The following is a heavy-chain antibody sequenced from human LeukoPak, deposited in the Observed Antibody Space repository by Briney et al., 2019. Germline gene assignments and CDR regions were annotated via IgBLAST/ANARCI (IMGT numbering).Heavy chain of an antibody. V-gene: IGHV4-4*07. J-gene: IGHJ6*02. CDR1: GGSISSYY. D-gene: IGHD5-18*01. Sequence: SETLSLTCTVSGGSISSYYWSWIRQPAGKGLEWIGRIYTSGSTNYNPSLKSRVTMSVDTSKNQFSLKLSSVTAADTAVYYCAREGHQLWELTYYYGMDVWGQGTTVTVSS. CDR3: AREGHQLWELTYYYGMDV. CDR2: IYTSGST.